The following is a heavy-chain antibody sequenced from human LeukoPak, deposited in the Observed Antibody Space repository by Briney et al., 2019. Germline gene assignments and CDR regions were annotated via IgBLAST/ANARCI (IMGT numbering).Heavy chain of an antibody. CDR2: IYGSGST. CDR3: SRDMVRETLMYWFDP. J-gene: IGHJ5*02. D-gene: IGHD3-10*01. Sequence: SETLSLTCTVSGASINGYFCSWIRQSAGKGLEWIGRIYGSGSTNYNPSLESRATASSDTSKNQFSLKLRSVTAADTAVYYCSRDMVRETLMYWFDPWGPGIMVTVS. CDR1: GASINGYF. V-gene: IGHV4-4*07.